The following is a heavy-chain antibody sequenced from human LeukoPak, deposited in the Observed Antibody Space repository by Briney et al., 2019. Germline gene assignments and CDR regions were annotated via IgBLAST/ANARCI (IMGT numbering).Heavy chain of an antibody. CDR3: AKDLGTVTTVTTYFDY. D-gene: IGHD4-17*01. CDR1: GFTFSSYG. Sequence: GGSLRLSCAASGFTFSSYGMHWVRQAPGKGLEWVAFIRYDGSNKYYADSVKGRFTISRDDSKNTLYLRMNSLRAEDTAVYYCAKDLGTVTTVTTYFDYWGQGTLVTVSS. J-gene: IGHJ4*02. CDR2: IRYDGSNK. V-gene: IGHV3-30*02.